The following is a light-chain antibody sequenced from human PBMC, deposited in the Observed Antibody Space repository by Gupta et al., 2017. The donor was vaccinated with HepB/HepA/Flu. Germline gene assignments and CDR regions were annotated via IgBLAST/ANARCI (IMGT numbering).Light chain of an antibody. CDR2: QDS. Sequence: YELTQPPSVSVSPGQTASITCSGDKLGDKYACWYQQKPGQSPVLVIYQDSKRPSGIPKRFSGSNSGNTATLTISGTQAMDEADYYCQAWDSSTAVFGGGTKLTVL. J-gene: IGLJ2*01. CDR3: QAWDSSTAV. V-gene: IGLV3-1*01. CDR1: KLGDKY.